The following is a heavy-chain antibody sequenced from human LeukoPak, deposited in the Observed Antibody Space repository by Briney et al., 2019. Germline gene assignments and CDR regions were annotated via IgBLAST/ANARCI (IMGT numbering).Heavy chain of an antibody. CDR2: LKSDGSST. CDR1: GFTVSSYW. CDR3: GRWGVNAGLDR. Sequence: GGSLRLSCAASGFTVSSYWMHWVRQAPGKGLVWVSRLKSDGSSTSYADSVRGRFTISRDNAQNSLNLQMNSLRAEDSGVYYCGRWGVNAGLDRWGQGTLVIVSS. D-gene: IGHD3-10*01. J-gene: IGHJ5*02. V-gene: IGHV3-74*01.